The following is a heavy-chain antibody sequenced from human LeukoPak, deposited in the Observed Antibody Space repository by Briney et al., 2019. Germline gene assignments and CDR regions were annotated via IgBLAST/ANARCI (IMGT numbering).Heavy chain of an antibody. D-gene: IGHD4-17*01. Sequence: PGGSLRLSCAASGFTFISYAMSWVRQAPGKGLEWVSSISGSGGSSTYYADSVKGRFTISRDNSKNTLYLQMNSLRAEDTAIYYCAKFGFWVRGDYDFNYWGQGTLVTVSS. CDR2: ISGSGGSST. V-gene: IGHV3-23*01. CDR3: AKFGFWVRGDYDFNY. CDR1: GFTFISYA. J-gene: IGHJ4*02.